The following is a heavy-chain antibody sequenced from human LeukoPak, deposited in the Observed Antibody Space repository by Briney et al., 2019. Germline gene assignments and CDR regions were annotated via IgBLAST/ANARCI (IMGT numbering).Heavy chain of an antibody. CDR2: ISSSSSYI. J-gene: IGHJ6*03. V-gene: IGHV3-21*01. CDR3: ARAAGRDGYNFNYYYMDV. CDR1: GFTFSSYS. Sequence: PGGSLRLSCAASGFTFSSYSMNWVSQAPGKGLEWVSSISSSSSYIYYADSVKGRFTISRDNDKNSLYLQMNSLRAEDTAVYYCARAAGRDGYNFNYYYMDVWGKGTTVTVSS. D-gene: IGHD5-24*01.